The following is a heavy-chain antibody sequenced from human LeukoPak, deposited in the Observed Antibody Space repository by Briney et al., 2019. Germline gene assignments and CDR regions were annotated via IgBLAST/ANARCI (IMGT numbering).Heavy chain of an antibody. CDR2: ISYDGSNK. D-gene: IGHD3-22*01. CDR3: QRDHDDSSENDYGMDV. CDR1: GFTFSSYA. J-gene: IGHJ6*02. Sequence: GGSLRLSCAASGFTFSSYAMHWVRQAPGKGLEWVAVISYDGSNKYYADSVKGRFTISRDNPKNTVYLQMNSLRGEDSAVYYCQRDHDDSSENDYGMDVWGQGTTVTVSS. V-gene: IGHV3-30-3*01.